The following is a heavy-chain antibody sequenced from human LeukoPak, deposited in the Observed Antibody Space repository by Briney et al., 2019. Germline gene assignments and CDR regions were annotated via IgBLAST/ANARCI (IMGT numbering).Heavy chain of an antibody. V-gene: IGHV4-59*01. J-gene: IGHJ5*02. Sequence: PSETLSLTCTVSGGSISSYYWSWIRQPPGKGLEWIGYIYYSGSTNYNPSLKSRVTISVDASKNQFSLKLSSVTAADTAVYYCARVFPYSSSWYFGVWGTSWFDPWGQGTLVTVSS. CDR2: IYYSGST. D-gene: IGHD6-13*01. CDR3: ARVFPYSSSWYFGVWGTSWFDP. CDR1: GGSISSYY.